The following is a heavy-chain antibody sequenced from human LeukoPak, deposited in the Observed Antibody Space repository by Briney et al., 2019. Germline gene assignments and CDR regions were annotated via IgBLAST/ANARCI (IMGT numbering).Heavy chain of an antibody. CDR3: ARVGSGYSYGSFDY. J-gene: IGHJ4*02. CDR1: GGSISSYY. Sequence: SETLPLTCTVSGGSISSYYWSWIRQPPGKGLEWIGYIYYSRSTNYNPSLKSRVTISGDTSKNQFSLKLSSVTVADTAVYYCARVGSGYSYGSFDYWGQGTLVTVSS. CDR2: IYYSRST. V-gene: IGHV4-59*01. D-gene: IGHD5-18*01.